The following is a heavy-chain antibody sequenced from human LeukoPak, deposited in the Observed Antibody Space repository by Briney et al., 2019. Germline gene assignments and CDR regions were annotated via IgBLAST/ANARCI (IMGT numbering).Heavy chain of an antibody. CDR2: YSTSGSP. Sequence: PSETLSLTCSISSGSITDFYWTWIRQPAGKGLEWIGRYSTSGSPSYNPSLNNRVTLSVDRSQNHFSLKLTSVTAADTAVYYCARATGGDSYYYYMDVWGKVTTVTVS. CDR1: SGSITDFY. D-gene: IGHD2-21*02. V-gene: IGHV4-4*07. J-gene: IGHJ6*03. CDR3: ARATGGDSYYYYMDV.